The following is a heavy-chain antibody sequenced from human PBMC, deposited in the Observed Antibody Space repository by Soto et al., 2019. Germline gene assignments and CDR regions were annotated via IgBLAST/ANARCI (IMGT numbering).Heavy chain of an antibody. V-gene: IGHV1-69*02. D-gene: IGHD2-21*01. CDR3: AAPNPHGGSAFLFAY. J-gene: IGHJ4*02. Sequence: QVQLVQSGAEVKKPGSSVKVSCKASGGTFSSYTISWVRQAPGQGLEWMGRIIPILGIANYAQKFQGRVTIPGKKPTSTANGELTSRSSEDRAVYYCAAPNPHGGSAFLFAYWGQEPLAPVS. CDR1: GGTFSSYT. CDR2: IIPILGIA.